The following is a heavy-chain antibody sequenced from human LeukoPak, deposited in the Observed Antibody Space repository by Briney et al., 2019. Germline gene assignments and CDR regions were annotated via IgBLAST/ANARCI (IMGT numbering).Heavy chain of an antibody. CDR1: GFTFDDYA. D-gene: IGHD6-19*01. V-gene: IGHV3-30-3*01. CDR2: ISYDGSNK. CDR3: ARGRQWLDPFSFDY. J-gene: IGHJ4*02. Sequence: GGSLRLSCAASGFTFDDYAMHWVRQAPGKGLEWVAVISYDGSNKYYADSVKGRFTISRDNSKNTLYLQMNSLRAEDTAVYYCARGRQWLDPFSFDYWGQGTLVTVSS.